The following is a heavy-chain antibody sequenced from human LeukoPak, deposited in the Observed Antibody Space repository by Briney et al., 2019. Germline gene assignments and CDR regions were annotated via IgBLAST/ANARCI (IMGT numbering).Heavy chain of an antibody. D-gene: IGHD6-6*01. Sequence: ASVKVSCKASGYTFTGYYMHWVRQAPGQGLEWMGWINPNSGGTNYAQKFQGRVTMTRDTSISTAYMELSRLRSDDTAVYYCAREIAARGGVFDIGAQGKWATVSS. V-gene: IGHV1-2*02. CDR2: INPNSGGT. CDR3: AREIAARGGVFDI. J-gene: IGHJ3*02. CDR1: GYTFTGYY.